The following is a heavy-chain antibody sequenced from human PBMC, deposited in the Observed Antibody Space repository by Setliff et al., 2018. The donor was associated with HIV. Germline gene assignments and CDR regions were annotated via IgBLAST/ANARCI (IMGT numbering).Heavy chain of an antibody. Sequence: SETLSLTCAVSGYSISSGFYWGWIRQPPGKGLEWIGSIYYSGSTNYNPSLKSRVTISVDTSKNQFSLKLSSVTAADTAVYYCARGSLYSSSSCFDYWGQGTLVTVSS. D-gene: IGHD6-13*01. CDR3: ARGSLYSSSSCFDY. CDR2: IYYSGST. CDR1: GYSISSGFY. V-gene: IGHV4-38-2*01. J-gene: IGHJ4*02.